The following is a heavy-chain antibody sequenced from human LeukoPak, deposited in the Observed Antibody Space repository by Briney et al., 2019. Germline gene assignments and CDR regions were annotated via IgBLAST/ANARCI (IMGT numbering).Heavy chain of an antibody. CDR2: ISAYNGNT. CDR1: GYTFSSYG. V-gene: IGHV1-18*01. Sequence: ASVKVSCKASGYTFSSYGISWVRQAPRQELEWMGGISAYNGNTNNAQKLQGRVTMTTDTSTSTAYMELRSLRSDDTAVYYCARGGGVPAAMFYYYYYMDVWGKGSTVTVSS. CDR3: ARGGGVPAAMFYYYYYMDV. D-gene: IGHD2-2*01. J-gene: IGHJ6*03.